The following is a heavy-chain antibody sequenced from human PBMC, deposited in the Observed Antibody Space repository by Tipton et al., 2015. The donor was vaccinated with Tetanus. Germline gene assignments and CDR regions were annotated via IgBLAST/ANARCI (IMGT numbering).Heavy chain of an antibody. V-gene: IGHV4-39*07. Sequence: TLSLTCTVSGGSVNFINYYWAWIRQTPGKGLEWIGTINHSGNTYYNPSLKSRVTISVDTSKNQISLKLSSVTAADTAVYYCARDIEEVGATKYFDYWGQGTLVTVSS. D-gene: IGHD1-26*01. CDR3: ARDIEEVGATKYFDY. CDR1: GGSVNFINYY. J-gene: IGHJ4*02. CDR2: INHSGNT.